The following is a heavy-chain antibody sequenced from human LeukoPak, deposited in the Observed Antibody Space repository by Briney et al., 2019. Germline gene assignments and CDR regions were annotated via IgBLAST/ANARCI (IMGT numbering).Heavy chain of an antibody. Sequence: SETLSLTCSAFSDSISSYYWSWIRQPPGKGLEWVGYFYSSGKINYNPSLKSRVSISVDTSKNQFSLKLSSVTAADTAVYYCAGGPSPETFQYWGQGTLVTVSS. CDR2: FYSSGKI. J-gene: IGHJ1*01. V-gene: IGHV4-59*01. CDR1: SDSISSYY. CDR3: AGGPSPETFQY.